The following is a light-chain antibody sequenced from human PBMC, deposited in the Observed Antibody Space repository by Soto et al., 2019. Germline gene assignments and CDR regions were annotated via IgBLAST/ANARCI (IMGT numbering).Light chain of an antibody. CDR2: EVS. V-gene: IGLV2-14*01. CDR3: SSFVGVNSYV. Sequence: QSALTQPASVSGSPGQTITISCTGTSSDVGAYNYVSWYQQHPGKAPKLMIYEVSNRPSGVSDRFSGSKSGNTASLTISGLQAADEADYYCSSFVGVNSYVFGTGTKVTVL. CDR1: SSDVGAYNY. J-gene: IGLJ1*01.